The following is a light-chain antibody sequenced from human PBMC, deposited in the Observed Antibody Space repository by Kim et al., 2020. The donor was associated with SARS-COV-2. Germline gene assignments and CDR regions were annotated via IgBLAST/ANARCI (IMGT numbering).Light chain of an antibody. J-gene: IGLJ2*01. CDR3: NSRDSNDNVV. Sequence: VALGQTVRITCQGDSLRSNYATWDKQKPGQAPILVIYGKNNRPSGIPDRFYGSSSGNTASLTITGTQAGDEADYYCNSRDSNDNVVFGGGTQMTVL. CDR2: GKN. CDR1: SLRSNY. V-gene: IGLV3-19*01.